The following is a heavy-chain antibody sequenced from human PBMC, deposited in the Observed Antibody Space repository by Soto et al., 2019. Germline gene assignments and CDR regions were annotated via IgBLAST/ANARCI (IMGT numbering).Heavy chain of an antibody. D-gene: IGHD2-2*01. Sequence: GGSLRLSCAVSGFNFNNYGINWVRQAPGKGLEWVSSVSKSDYTYYSDTVKGRFTISRDNAKNSVSLQMNTLRAEDTAVYYCAREDSIIIPAVSDFWGQGTLVTVSS. J-gene: IGHJ4*02. V-gene: IGHV3-21*01. CDR3: AREDSIIIPAVSDF. CDR2: VSKSDYT. CDR1: GFNFNNYG.